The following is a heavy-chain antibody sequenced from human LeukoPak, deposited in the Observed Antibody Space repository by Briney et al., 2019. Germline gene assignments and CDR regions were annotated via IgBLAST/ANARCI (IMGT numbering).Heavy chain of an antibody. CDR1: GGSISSYY. CDR2: IYYSVNT. J-gene: IGHJ6*03. CDR3: ARFNGRRYMDV. Sequence: SETLSLTCTVSGGSISSYYWSWIRQHPGKGLEWIGYIYYSVNTNYNPSLKSRVIISVNTSKNQFSLKLSSVTAADTAVYYCARFNGRRYMDVWGKGTTVTVSS. D-gene: IGHD2-8*01. V-gene: IGHV4-59*08.